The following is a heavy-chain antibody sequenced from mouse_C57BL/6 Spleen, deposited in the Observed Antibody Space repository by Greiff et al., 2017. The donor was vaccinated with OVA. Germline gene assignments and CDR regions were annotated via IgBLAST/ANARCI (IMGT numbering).Heavy chain of an antibody. CDR3: ARGGYSNFDV. V-gene: IGHV1-18*01. D-gene: IGHD2-5*01. J-gene: IGHJ1*03. CDR1: GYTFTDYN. Sequence: VQLQQSGPELVKPGASVKIPCKASGYTFTDYNMDWVKQSPGKSLEWIGDINPNNGGTIYNQKFKGKATLTVDTSSSTAYMELRSLTSEYTAVYYCARGGYSNFDVWGTGTTVTVSS. CDR2: INPNNGGT.